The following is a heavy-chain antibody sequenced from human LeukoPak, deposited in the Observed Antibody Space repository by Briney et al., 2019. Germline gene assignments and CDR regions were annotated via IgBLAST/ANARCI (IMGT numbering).Heavy chain of an antibody. V-gene: IGHV4-61*01. CDR2: FYCSGST. J-gene: IGHJ4*02. Sequence: SETLSLTCTVSGGSINSDSYYWSWIRQPPGKGLEWIGYFYCSGSTNYNPSLKSRVIISVATSKNQFSLKLSSVTAADTAVYYCARLYCSRTSCYVDYWGQGTLVTVSS. CDR1: GGSINSDSYY. D-gene: IGHD2-2*01. CDR3: ARLYCSRTSCYVDY.